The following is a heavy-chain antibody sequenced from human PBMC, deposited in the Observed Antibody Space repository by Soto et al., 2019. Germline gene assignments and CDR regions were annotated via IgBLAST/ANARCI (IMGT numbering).Heavy chain of an antibody. J-gene: IGHJ4*02. V-gene: IGHV4-34*01. CDR2: ISPSGTT. CDR1: GGSFSGYY. D-gene: IGHD6-6*01. Sequence: SETLSLTCAVYGGSFSGYYWSWIRQPPGKGLEWIGEISPSGTTNYSPSLKSRVSISVDTSKNQFSLNLTSLTAADTAVYYCARAPKVSGSAQTRPDFWGQGSLVTVS. CDR3: ARAPKVSGSAQTRPDF.